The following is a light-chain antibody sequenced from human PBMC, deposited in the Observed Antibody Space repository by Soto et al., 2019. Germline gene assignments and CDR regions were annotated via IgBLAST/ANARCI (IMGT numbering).Light chain of an antibody. Sequence: DIQMTQSPSSLSASVGDRVTITCRASQSISSWLAWYQQKPGKAPKLLIYDASNSESGVPSRFSGSGFGTEFTLTISSLQPEDVASYYCQQYNSYSTFGQGTKVDIK. CDR2: DAS. CDR1: QSISSW. J-gene: IGKJ1*01. V-gene: IGKV1-5*01. CDR3: QQYNSYST.